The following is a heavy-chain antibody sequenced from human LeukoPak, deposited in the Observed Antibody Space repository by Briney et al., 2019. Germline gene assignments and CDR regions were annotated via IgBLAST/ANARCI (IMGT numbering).Heavy chain of an antibody. V-gene: IGHV3-23*01. CDR2: ITGSGANT. CDR1: GFSFSTYS. CDR3: YYYDSSGFYPQTKIDY. J-gene: IGHJ4*02. Sequence: GGSLTLSCAGSGFSFSTYSMNWVRQAPGKGLEWVSGITGSGANTYYADSVKGRFTISRDNSKNTLYLRMNSLRAEDTAVYYCYYYDSSGFYPQTKIDYWGQGTLVTVSS. D-gene: IGHD3-22*01.